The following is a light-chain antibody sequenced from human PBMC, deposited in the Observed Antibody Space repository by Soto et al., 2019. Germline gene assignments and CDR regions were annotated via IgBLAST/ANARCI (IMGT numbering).Light chain of an antibody. CDR3: QQSNDWYT. CDR2: GAS. V-gene: IGKV3-15*01. Sequence: EIVLTQSPATLSVSPGERATLSCRASQSVNTHLHWYQQKPGQAPRLLIYGASTRATGIPARFSGSGSGTEFTLTINSLQSEDFAVYFCQQSNDWYTFGQGTELAIK. J-gene: IGKJ2*01. CDR1: QSVNTH.